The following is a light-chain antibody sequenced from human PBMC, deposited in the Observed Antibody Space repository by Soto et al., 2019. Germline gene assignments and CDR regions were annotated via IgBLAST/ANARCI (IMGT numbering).Light chain of an antibody. CDR1: QSVSDW. CDR2: KAS. J-gene: IGKJ1*01. V-gene: IGKV1-5*03. CDR3: QQYDSYSEA. Sequence: DIQMTQSPSILSASVGDRVSITCRASQSVSDWLAWYQQKPGKAPKLLIYKASSLQSGVPARFSGSGSGTEFTLTISSLQADDFATYYCQQYDSYSEAFGQGTKVELK.